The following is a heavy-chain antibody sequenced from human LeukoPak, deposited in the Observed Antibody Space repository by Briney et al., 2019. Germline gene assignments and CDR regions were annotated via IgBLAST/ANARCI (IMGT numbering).Heavy chain of an antibody. CDR3: ARGGKGYYGSGSYQDY. V-gene: IGHV4-34*01. D-gene: IGHD3-10*01. J-gene: IGHJ4*02. CDR1: GVSFSGYY. CDR2: INHSGST. Sequence: PSETLCLTCAVYGVSFSGYYWSWIRQPPGKGLEWVGEINHSGSTNYNPSLKSRVPISVDTSKNQFSLKLSSVTAADTAVYYCARGGKGYYGSGSYQDYWGQGTLVTVSS.